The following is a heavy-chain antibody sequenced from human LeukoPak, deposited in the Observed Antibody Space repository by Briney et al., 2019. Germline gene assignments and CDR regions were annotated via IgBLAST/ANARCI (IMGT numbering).Heavy chain of an antibody. Sequence: ASVKVSCKVSGYTLTELSMHWVRQAPGKGLEWMGRFDPEDGETFYAQKFQGRVTMTDDTSTNTAYMELSSLRSEDTAVYYCATQQLVRFVLRFQHWGQGTLVTVSS. CDR2: FDPEDGET. J-gene: IGHJ1*01. CDR3: ATQQLVRFVLRFQH. V-gene: IGHV1-24*01. CDR1: GYTLTELS. D-gene: IGHD6-13*01.